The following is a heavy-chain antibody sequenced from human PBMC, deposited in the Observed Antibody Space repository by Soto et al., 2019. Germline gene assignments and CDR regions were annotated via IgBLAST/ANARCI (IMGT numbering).Heavy chain of an antibody. J-gene: IGHJ6*03. CDR1: GFTFSNAW. Sequence: GGSLRLSCAASGFTFSNAWMSWVRQAPGKGLEWVGRIKSKTDGGTTDYAAPVKGRFTISRDDSKNTLYLQMNSLKTEDTAVYYCPKGPMLQSYYYMDVWGKGTTVTVSS. V-gene: IGHV3-15*01. CDR3: PKGPMLQSYYYMDV. D-gene: IGHD2-8*01. CDR2: IKSKTDGGTT.